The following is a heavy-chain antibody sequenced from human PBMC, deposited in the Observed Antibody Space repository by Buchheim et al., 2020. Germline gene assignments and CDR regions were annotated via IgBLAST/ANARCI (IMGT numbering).Heavy chain of an antibody. J-gene: IGHJ2*01. CDR2: VYPSGST. CDR1: GGSISSSNW. CDR3: ARGETTKWYFDL. D-gene: IGHD4-17*01. V-gene: IGHV4-4*02. Sequence: QVQLQESGPGLVKPSGTLSLTCAVSGGSISSSNWWNWVRQPPGKGLEWIGDVYPSGSTNYNPSLKSRVTISLDKSNNQFSLKVNSLTAADTAVYYCARGETTKWYFDLWGRGTL.